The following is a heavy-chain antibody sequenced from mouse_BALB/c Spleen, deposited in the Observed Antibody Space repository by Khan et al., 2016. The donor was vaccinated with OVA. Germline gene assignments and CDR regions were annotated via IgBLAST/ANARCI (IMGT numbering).Heavy chain of an antibody. Sequence: QVQLQQTGAELARPGASVKMSCKASGYTFTSYTMPWVQQRPGPGLEWIGYINPRSGSTKYNQKFKDKAPLTADKSSSTAYMQLSSLTSEDSAGYYWARTHERWGQGTTLTVSS. CDR3: ARTHER. J-gene: IGHJ2*01. V-gene: IGHV1-4*01. CDR2: INPRSGST. CDR1: GYTFTSYT.